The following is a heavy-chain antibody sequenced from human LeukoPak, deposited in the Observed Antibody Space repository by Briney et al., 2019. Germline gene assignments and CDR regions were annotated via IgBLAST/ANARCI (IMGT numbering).Heavy chain of an antibody. CDR2: IIPIFGTA. J-gene: IGHJ4*02. CDR1: GGTFSSYA. CDR3: ARGRSAGYCSGGSCYSDMSY. Sequence: SVKVSCKASGGTFSSYAISWVRQAPGQGLERMGGIIPIFGTANYAQKFQGRVTITTDESTSTAYMELSSLRSEGTAVYYCARGRSAGYCSGGSCYSDMSYWGQGTLVTVSS. V-gene: IGHV1-69*05. D-gene: IGHD2-15*01.